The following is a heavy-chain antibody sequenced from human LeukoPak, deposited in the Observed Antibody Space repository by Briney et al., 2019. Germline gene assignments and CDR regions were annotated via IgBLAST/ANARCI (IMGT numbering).Heavy chain of an antibody. J-gene: IGHJ4*02. CDR1: GLTFSTSG. D-gene: IGHD1-14*01. V-gene: IGHV3-21*06. CDR2: IGPTGSDR. CDR3: ATETNGRHYDY. Sequence: GGSPRLSCTASGLTFSTSGFNWVRQAPGKGLEWVASIGPTGSDRYHADSIKGRFTISRDNANNFLYLQMNSLRAEDTAVYYCATETNGRHYDYWGQGTLLTVSS.